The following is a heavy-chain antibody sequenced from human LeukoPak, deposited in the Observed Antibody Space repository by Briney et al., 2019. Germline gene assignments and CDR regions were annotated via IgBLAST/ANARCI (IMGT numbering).Heavy chain of an antibody. V-gene: IGHV4-30-2*01. J-gene: IGHJ5*02. CDR1: GGSISSGLYS. Sequence: SQTLSLTCDVSGGSISSGLYSWSWIRQPLGKGLEWIGYIYHTGSTYYNPSLKNRVTISVDTSKNQFSLRLSSVTAADTAVYYCARLQYCSGTSCYWFDPWGQGTLVTVSS. CDR2: IYHTGST. D-gene: IGHD2-2*01. CDR3: ARLQYCSGTSCYWFDP.